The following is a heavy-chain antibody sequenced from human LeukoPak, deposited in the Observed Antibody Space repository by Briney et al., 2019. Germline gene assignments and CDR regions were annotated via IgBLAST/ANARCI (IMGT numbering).Heavy chain of an antibody. Sequence: PGGSLRLSCAASGFTFSSYEMNWVRQAPGKGLEWLSHISNSGSSIQYADSVKGRFTISRDNAKNSLYLQMNSLRAEDTAVYYCARGGLEGTYYDFWSGLDYWGQGTLVTVSS. CDR3: ARGGLEGTYYDFWSGLDY. J-gene: IGHJ4*02. V-gene: IGHV3-48*03. D-gene: IGHD3-3*01. CDR2: ISNSGSSI. CDR1: GFTFSSYE.